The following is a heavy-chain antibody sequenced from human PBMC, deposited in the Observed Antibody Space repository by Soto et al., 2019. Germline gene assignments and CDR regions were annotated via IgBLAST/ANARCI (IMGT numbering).Heavy chain of an antibody. Sequence: SETLSLTCTVSGGSISSSSYYWGWIRQPPGKGLEWIGSIYYSGSTYYNPSLKSRVTISVDTSKKQFSLKLSSVTAADTAAYYCARLALGPYAFDIWGQGTMVTVSS. D-gene: IGHD3-3*01. J-gene: IGHJ3*02. V-gene: IGHV4-39*01. CDR1: GGSISSSSYY. CDR3: ARLALGPYAFDI. CDR2: IYYSGST.